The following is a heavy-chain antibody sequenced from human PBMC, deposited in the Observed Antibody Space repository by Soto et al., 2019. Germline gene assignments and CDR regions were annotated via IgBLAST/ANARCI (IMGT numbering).Heavy chain of an antibody. CDR1: GYTFTSYY. J-gene: IGHJ4*02. D-gene: IGHD3-10*01. Sequence: ASVKVSCKASGYTFTSYYMHWVRQAPGQGLEWMGIINPSGGSTSYAQKFQGRVTMTRDTSTSTVYIELRSLRSDDTAVYYCARDVLLWFGEPERYFDYWGQGTLVTVSS. V-gene: IGHV1-46*01. CDR3: ARDVLLWFGEPERYFDY. CDR2: INPSGGST.